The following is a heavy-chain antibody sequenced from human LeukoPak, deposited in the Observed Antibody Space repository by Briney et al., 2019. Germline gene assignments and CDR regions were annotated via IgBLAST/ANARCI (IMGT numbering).Heavy chain of an antibody. D-gene: IGHD3-3*01. J-gene: IGHJ4*02. CDR2: ISAYNGNT. CDR1: GYTFSNYG. Sequence: GASVKVSCKASGYTFSNYGINWVRQAPGQGLEWMGWISAYNGNTNYAQKLQGRVTMTTDTSTSTAYMELRSLRSDDTAVYYCTRGEMFEGFWSGYEFDYWGQGTLVTVSS. CDR3: TRGEMFEGFWSGYEFDY. V-gene: IGHV1-18*01.